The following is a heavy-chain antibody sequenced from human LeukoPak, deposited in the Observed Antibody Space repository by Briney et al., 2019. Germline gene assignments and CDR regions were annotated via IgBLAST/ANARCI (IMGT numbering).Heavy chain of an antibody. CDR1: GGSISSHY. J-gene: IGHJ6*03. D-gene: IGHD3-16*02. CDR3: ARDLIDPPYYYYMDV. Sequence: SETLSLTCTVSGGSISSHYWSWIRQPPGKGLEWIGYIYYSGSPNYNPSLKSRVTISVDTSKNQFSLRLSSVTAADTAVYYCARDLIDPPYYYYMDVWGKGTTVTVSS. CDR2: IYYSGSP. V-gene: IGHV4-59*11.